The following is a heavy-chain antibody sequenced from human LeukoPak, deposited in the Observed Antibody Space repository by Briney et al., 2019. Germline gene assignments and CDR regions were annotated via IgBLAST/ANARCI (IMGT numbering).Heavy chain of an antibody. D-gene: IGHD2-2*01. CDR3: ARGYCSSTSCLTPFDY. CDR2: INSDGSST. V-gene: IGHV3-74*01. CDR1: GFTFSSYW. J-gene: IGHJ4*02. Sequence: GVSLRLSCAASGFTFSSYWRHWVRQAPGKGLVWVSRINSDGSSTSYADSVKGRFTISRDNAKNTLYLQMNSLRAEDTAVYYCARGYCSSTSCLTPFDYWGQGTLVTVSS.